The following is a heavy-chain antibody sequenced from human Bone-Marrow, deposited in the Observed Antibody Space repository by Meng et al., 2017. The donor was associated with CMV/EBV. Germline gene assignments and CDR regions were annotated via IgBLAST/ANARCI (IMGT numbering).Heavy chain of an antibody. V-gene: IGHV3-43D*03. D-gene: IGHD1-26*01. CDR3: ARVWELLHVAFDI. CDR2: ISWDGGST. Sequence: GGSLRLSCAASGFTFDDYAMHWVRQAPGKGLEWVSLISWDGGSTYYADSVKGRFTISRDNSKNTLYLKMTSLRAEDTAVYYCARVWELLHVAFDIWGQGTMVTVSS. CDR1: GFTFDDYA. J-gene: IGHJ3*02.